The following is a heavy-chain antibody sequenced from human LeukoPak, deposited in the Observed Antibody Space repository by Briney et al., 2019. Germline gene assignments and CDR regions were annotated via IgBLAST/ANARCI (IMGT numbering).Heavy chain of an antibody. Sequence: GGSLRLSCAASGFTFSSYTMNWVRQAPGKGLEWVSYIDLSGSTLYYLESVKGRFTISRDNAKNSLYLQMNSLRAEDTAVYYCARGPPLFDPWGQGTLVTVSS. V-gene: IGHV3-48*04. CDR2: IDLSGSTL. J-gene: IGHJ5*02. CDR3: ARGPPLFDP. CDR1: GFTFSSYT.